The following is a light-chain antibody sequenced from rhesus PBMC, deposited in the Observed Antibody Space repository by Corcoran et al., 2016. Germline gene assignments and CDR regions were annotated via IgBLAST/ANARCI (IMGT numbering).Light chain of an antibody. Sequence: EIVMTQSPATLSLSPGQRATLSCRASQSVTSNLAWYQQKLGQAPSLLIFGASSRATGIPDRFSGGGSGTDFTLTISSLEPEDFAVYYCQQYSNWPLTFGGGTKVEIK. CDR3: QQYSNWPLT. J-gene: IGKJ4*01. CDR2: GAS. CDR1: QSVTSN. V-gene: IGKV3-42*03.